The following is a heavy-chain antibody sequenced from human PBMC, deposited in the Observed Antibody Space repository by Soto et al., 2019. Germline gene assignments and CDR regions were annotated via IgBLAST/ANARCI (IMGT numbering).Heavy chain of an antibody. Sequence: EVQLVESGGGLIQPGGSLRLSCAVSGFTVSNNYMSWVRQAPGKGLEGVSVIYSGGYTAYGDSVKGRFTISRDNSKNTLYLQKNTLGAGAPAVVYCARRRGGGGYWGQGTLVTVSS. J-gene: IGHJ4*02. CDR3: ARRRGGGGY. D-gene: IGHD3-10*01. CDR2: IYSGGYT. V-gene: IGHV3-53*01. CDR1: GFTVSNNY.